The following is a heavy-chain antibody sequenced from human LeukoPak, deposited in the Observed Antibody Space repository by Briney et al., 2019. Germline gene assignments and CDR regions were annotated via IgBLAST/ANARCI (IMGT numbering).Heavy chain of an antibody. CDR1: GFTFSSYA. CDR2: ISYDGSNK. V-gene: IGHV3-30-3*01. Sequence: GGSLRLSCAASGFTFSSYAMHWVRQAPGKGLEWVAVISYDGSNKYYADSVKGRFTISRDNSKNTLYLQMNSLRAEDAAVYYCARDQLPAFITGTTPYYYGMDVWGQGTTVTVSS. CDR3: ARDQLPAFITGTTPYYYGMDV. D-gene: IGHD1-20*01. J-gene: IGHJ6*02.